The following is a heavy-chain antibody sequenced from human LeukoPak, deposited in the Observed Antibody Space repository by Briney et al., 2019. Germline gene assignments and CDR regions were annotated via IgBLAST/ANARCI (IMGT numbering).Heavy chain of an antibody. CDR1: GYTFTNYG. Sequence: ASVNVSCEASGYTFTNYGISWVRQAPGQGLEWMGWISAYNGNTNYAQKLQGRVTMTTDTSTNIAYMELRSLRSDDTAVYYCTRGGRGYSLFDYWGQGTLVTVSS. D-gene: IGHD3-22*01. J-gene: IGHJ4*02. CDR2: ISAYNGNT. V-gene: IGHV1-18*04. CDR3: TRGGRGYSLFDY.